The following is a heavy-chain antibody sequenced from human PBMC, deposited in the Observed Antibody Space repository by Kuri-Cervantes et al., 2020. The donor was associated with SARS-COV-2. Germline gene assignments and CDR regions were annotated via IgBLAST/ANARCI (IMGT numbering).Heavy chain of an antibody. CDR1: GFTFSNAW. Sequence: GGSLRLSCAASGFTFSNAWMNWVRQAPGKGLEWVSAISGSGGYTYYADSVKGRFTISRGNSKNTLSLQMNSLRAEDTAVYYCARSPRCSTTSCYYGMDVWGPGTTVTVPS. CDR3: ARSPRCSTTSCYYGMDV. CDR2: ISGSGGYT. D-gene: IGHD2-2*01. V-gene: IGHV3-23*01. J-gene: IGHJ6*02.